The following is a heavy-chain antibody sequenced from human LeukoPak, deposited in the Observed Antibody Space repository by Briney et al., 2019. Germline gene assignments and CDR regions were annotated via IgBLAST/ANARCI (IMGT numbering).Heavy chain of an antibody. Sequence: ASVKVSCKASGYTFNTYAISWVRQAPGQGLEWMGWISAYNGNTNYAQKLQGRVTMTTDTSTSTAYMELRSLRSDDTAVYYCARGAYYDILTGYYSLYFDYWGQGTLVTVSS. CDR1: GYTFNTYA. CDR2: ISAYNGNT. V-gene: IGHV1-18*01. D-gene: IGHD3-9*01. CDR3: ARGAYYDILTGYYSLYFDY. J-gene: IGHJ4*02.